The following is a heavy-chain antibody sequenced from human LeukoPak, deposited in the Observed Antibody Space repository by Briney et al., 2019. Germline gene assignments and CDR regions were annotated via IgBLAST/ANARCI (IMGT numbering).Heavy chain of an antibody. Sequence: SGPTLVKPTQTPTLTCTFSGFSLSTSGVGVGWIRQPPGKALEWLALIYWNDDKRYSPSLKSRLTITKDTSKNQVVLTMTNMDPVDTATYYCAHSEFYYDSSGYPHFDYWGQGTLVTVSS. D-gene: IGHD3-22*01. CDR2: IYWNDDK. CDR1: GFSLSTSGVG. J-gene: IGHJ4*02. V-gene: IGHV2-5*01. CDR3: AHSEFYYDSSGYPHFDY.